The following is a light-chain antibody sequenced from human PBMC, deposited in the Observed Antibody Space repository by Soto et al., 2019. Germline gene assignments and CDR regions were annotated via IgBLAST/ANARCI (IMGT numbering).Light chain of an antibody. J-gene: IGKJ2*01. CDR3: QQYGSSFYT. CDR2: GAS. Sequence: EVVLTQSPGTLSLSPGERGTLSCRASQSVSDNNLAWYQLRPGQAPRLLIYGASRRASGTPDRFSGSGSGTDFTLTITRLEPEDFAVYYCQQYGSSFYTFGPGTKVEI. CDR1: QSVSDNN. V-gene: IGKV3-20*01.